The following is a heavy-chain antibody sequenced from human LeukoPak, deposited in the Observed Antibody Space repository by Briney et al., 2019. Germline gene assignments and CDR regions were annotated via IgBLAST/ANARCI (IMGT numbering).Heavy chain of an antibody. CDR1: GDSVSDYY. J-gene: IGHJ4*02. CDR3: ARWNDGNHHFDW. CDR2: IYHSGST. V-gene: IGHV4-59*02. Sequence: SETLPLTCTFSGDSVSDYYWNWIRQPPGKGPEWIGYIYHSGSTSNNPSLRRRVTMSVGTSKNHFSLDLISVTSADTAVYYCARWNDGNHHFDWWGEGTLVSVSA. D-gene: IGHD1-14*01.